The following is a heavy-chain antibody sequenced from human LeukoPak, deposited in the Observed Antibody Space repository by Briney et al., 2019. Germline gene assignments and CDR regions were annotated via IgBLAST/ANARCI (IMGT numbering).Heavy chain of an antibody. V-gene: IGHV3-23*01. CDR2: TSANGAAT. Sequence: GGSLRLSCAASGFTFNIYGMSWVRQAPGKGLEWVSATSANGAATYYADSVKGRFAISRDNSKNTLYLQMNSLRAEDTAVYYCAKDRAWGLDYWGQGTLVTASS. CDR3: AKDRAWGLDY. D-gene: IGHD7-27*01. J-gene: IGHJ4*02. CDR1: GFTFNIYG.